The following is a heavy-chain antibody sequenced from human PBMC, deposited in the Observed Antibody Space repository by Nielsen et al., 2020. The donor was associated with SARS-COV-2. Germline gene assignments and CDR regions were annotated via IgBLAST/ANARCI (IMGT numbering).Heavy chain of an antibody. CDR3: VKDSDPGDPSPYFFDY. Sequence: GGSLRLSCAASGFTFSSYEMNWVRQAPGKGLEWVSGISWNSGRVGYADSVKGRFTISRDNAKNSLYLQMNSLRIEDTALYYCVKDSDPGDPSPYFFDYWGQGTLVTVSS. J-gene: IGHJ4*02. D-gene: IGHD4-17*01. CDR1: GFTFSSYE. V-gene: IGHV3-9*01. CDR2: ISWNSGRV.